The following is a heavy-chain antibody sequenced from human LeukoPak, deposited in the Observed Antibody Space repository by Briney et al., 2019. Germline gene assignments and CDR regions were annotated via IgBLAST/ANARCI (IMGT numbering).Heavy chain of an antibody. V-gene: IGHV6-1*01. Sequence: SQTLSLTCAISGDSVSSNSAAWNWIRQSPSRGLEWLGRTYYRSKWYNDHAVSVKSRITINPDTSKNQFSLQLNSVTPEDTAVYYCARDLDEKWLVRPICAFDIWGQGTMVTVSP. CDR1: GDSVSSNSAA. D-gene: IGHD6-19*01. CDR3: ARDLDEKWLVRPICAFDI. CDR2: TYYRSKWYN. J-gene: IGHJ3*02.